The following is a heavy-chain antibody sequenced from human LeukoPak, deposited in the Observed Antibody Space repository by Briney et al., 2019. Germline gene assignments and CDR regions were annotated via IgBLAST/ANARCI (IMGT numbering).Heavy chain of an antibody. CDR3: ASGSNYYYYGMDV. J-gene: IGHJ6*02. V-gene: IGHV4-59*08. CDR2: IYYSGST. D-gene: IGHD1-26*01. Sequence: TASETLSLTCTVSGGSISSYYWSWIRQPPGKGLEWIGYIYYSGSTNYNPSLKSRVTISVDTSKNQFSLKLSSVTAADTAVYYCASGSNYYYYGMDVWGQGTTVTVSS. CDR1: GGSISSYY.